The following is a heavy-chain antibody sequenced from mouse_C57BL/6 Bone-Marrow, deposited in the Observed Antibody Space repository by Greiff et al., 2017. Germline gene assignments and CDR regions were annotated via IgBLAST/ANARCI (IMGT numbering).Heavy chain of an antibody. D-gene: IGHD1-1*01. J-gene: IGHJ3*01. Sequence: VQLQQSGPELVKPGASVKISCKASGYTFTDYYMNWVKQSHGKSLEWIGDINPNNGGTSYNQKFKGKATLTVDKSSSTAYMELRSLTSGDSAVYYCARQNYYGSSRAWFAYWGQGTLVTVSA. CDR1: GYTFTDYY. V-gene: IGHV1-26*01. CDR3: ARQNYYGSSRAWFAY. CDR2: INPNNGGT.